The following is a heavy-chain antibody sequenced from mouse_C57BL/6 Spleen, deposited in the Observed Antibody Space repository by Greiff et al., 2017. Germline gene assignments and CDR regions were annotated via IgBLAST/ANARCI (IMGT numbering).Heavy chain of an antibody. J-gene: IGHJ2*01. CDR2: IRNKANGYTT. CDR1: GFTFTDYY. V-gene: IGHV7-3*01. Sequence: EVMLVESGGGLVQPGGSLSLSCAASGFTFTDYYMSWVRQPPGKALEWLGFIRNKANGYTTEYSASVKGRFTISRDNSQSILYLQMNALRAEDSATYYGAKSAYYSNYFDYWGQSTTLTVSS. D-gene: IGHD2-5*01. CDR3: AKSAYYSNYFDY.